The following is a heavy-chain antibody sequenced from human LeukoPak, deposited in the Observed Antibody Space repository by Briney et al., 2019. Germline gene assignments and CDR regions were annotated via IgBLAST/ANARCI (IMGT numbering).Heavy chain of an antibody. Sequence: PSETLSLTRTVSGGSISSSYWSSIRQPPGKGLEWIGYIYYSGSTNYNPSLKSRVTISVDTSKNQFSLKLSSVTAADTAVYYCARYNYDFWSGYSKWFDPWGQGTLVTVSS. J-gene: IGHJ5*02. CDR1: GGSISSSY. V-gene: IGHV4-59*01. CDR2: IYYSGST. CDR3: ARYNYDFWSGYSKWFDP. D-gene: IGHD3-3*01.